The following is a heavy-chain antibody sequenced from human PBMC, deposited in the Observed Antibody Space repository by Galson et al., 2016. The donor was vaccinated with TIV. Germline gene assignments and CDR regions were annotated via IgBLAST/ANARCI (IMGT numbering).Heavy chain of an antibody. V-gene: IGHV5-51*01. J-gene: IGHJ6*02. CDR1: GYTFTRYW. CDR3: ARLPGYCANGVCFCDYSYGLDV. Sequence: QSGAEVKKAGESLRISCKGSGYTFTRYWIGWVRQMPGKGLEWIGIVYPLDSEAKYNPSFQGQVTISADKSISAAYLQWRSLKASDTAMYYCARLPGYCANGVCFCDYSYGLDVWGQGTTVTVSS. D-gene: IGHD2-8*01. CDR2: VYPLDSEA.